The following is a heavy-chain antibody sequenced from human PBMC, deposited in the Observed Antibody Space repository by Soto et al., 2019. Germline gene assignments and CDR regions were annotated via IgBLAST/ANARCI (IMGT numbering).Heavy chain of an antibody. V-gene: IGHV3-74*01. D-gene: IGHD6-13*01. J-gene: IGHJ3*02. Sequence: EVQLVESGGGLVQPGGSLRLSCAASGFTFSSYWMYWVRQAPGKGLEWVSHMNNDGSYTIYAESVKGRFTFSRDNAKNTLYLQINSLRAEDTAVYYCVRGGYMHAFDIWGQGKMVTVSS. CDR3: VRGGYMHAFDI. CDR1: GFTFSSYW. CDR2: MNNDGSYT.